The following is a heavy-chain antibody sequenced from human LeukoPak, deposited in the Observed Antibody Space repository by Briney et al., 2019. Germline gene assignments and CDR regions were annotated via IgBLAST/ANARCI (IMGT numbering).Heavy chain of an antibody. CDR3: AKGKDDY. Sequence: GGSLRLPCAASGFPFSNYAMSWVRQAPGKGLEWVSALSDSGGSTYYADSVKGRFTISRDNSKNTLYLQMNSLRAADTAVYYCAKGKDDYWGQGTLVTVSS. J-gene: IGHJ4*02. CDR1: GFPFSNYA. CDR2: LSDSGGST. V-gene: IGHV3-23*01.